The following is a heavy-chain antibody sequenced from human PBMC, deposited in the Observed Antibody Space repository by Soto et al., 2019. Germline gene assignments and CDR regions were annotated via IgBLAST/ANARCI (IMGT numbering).Heavy chain of an antibody. D-gene: IGHD1-26*01. CDR2: IKSKTDGGTT. J-gene: IGHJ6*02. V-gene: IGHV3-15*07. CDR1: GFTFSNAW. Sequence: GGSLRLSCAASGFTFSNAWMNWVRQAPGKGLEWVGRIKSKTDGGTTDYAAPVKGRFTISRDDSKNTLYLQMNSLKTEDTAVYYCTTPPSGSYYVGAIYGMDVWGQGTTVTVSS. CDR3: TTPPSGSYYVGAIYGMDV.